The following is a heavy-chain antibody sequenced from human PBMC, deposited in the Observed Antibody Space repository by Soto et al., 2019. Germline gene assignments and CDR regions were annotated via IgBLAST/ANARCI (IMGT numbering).Heavy chain of an antibody. CDR3: ARDSSAGAYYFDY. Sequence: SETLSLTCTVSGGSVSSSGYYWGWIRQPPGKGLEWIANIHNDGGTYYSPSLRSRVTISVDTSKNQFSLKLSSVTAADTAVYYCARDSSAGAYYFDYWGHGTLVTVSS. V-gene: IGHV4-39*07. J-gene: IGHJ4*01. CDR2: IHNDGGT. D-gene: IGHD6-19*01. CDR1: GGSVSSSGYY.